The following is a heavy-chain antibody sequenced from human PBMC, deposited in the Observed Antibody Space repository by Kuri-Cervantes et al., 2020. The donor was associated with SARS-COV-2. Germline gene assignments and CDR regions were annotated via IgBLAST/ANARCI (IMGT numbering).Heavy chain of an antibody. CDR2: ISLSVDNT. CDR3: AKGHSSGWFYFDY. V-gene: IGHV3-23*01. J-gene: IGHJ4*02. Sequence: LSLTCVASGFTFSSYAMTWVRQAPGEGLHWVSSISLSVDNTYYADSVKGRFTISRDNSKNTLYLRMNSLRAADTAVYYCAKGHSSGWFYFDYWGQGTLVTVSS. D-gene: IGHD6-19*01. CDR1: GFTFSSYA.